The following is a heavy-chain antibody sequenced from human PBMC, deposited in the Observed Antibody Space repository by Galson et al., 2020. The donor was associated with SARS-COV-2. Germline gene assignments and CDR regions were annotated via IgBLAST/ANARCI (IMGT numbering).Heavy chain of an antibody. CDR3: AIPHQRFIYNCNDMDFHAFDI. D-gene: IGHD1-20*01. CDR1: GGSITPDSYY. J-gene: IGHJ3*02. V-gene: IGHV4-39*01. CDR2: IFYSGTT. Sequence: SQTLSLPCTVSGGSITPDSYYWGWPRQPPGKGLEWIGSIFYSGTTYYNPSLNSRVTISVDRSKNQFSLKLSSVTAADAAVYYCAIPHQRFIYNCNDMDFHAFDIGGQGTVVTVSS.